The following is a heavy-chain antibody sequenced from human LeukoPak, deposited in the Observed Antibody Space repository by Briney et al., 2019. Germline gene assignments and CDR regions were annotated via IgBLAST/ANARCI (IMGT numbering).Heavy chain of an antibody. CDR3: ARDQDRSYDAFDI. D-gene: IGHD2-15*01. CDR1: GYTFTGYY. CDR2: INPNSGGT. J-gene: IGHJ3*02. V-gene: IGHV1-2*02. Sequence: AASVKVSCKASGYTFTGYYMHWVRQAPGQGLEWMGWINPNSGGTNYAQKFRGRVTMTRDTSISTAYMELSRLRSDDTAVYYCARDQDRSYDAFDIWGQGTMVTVSS.